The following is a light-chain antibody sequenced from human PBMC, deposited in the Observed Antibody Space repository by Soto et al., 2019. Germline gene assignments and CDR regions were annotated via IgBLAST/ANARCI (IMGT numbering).Light chain of an antibody. CDR3: SSYAGRTNVV. CDR2: EVS. J-gene: IGLJ3*02. Sequence: QSALTQPPSASGSPGQSVTISCTGTSSDVGGYNYVSWYQQHPGKAPKLMIYEVSKRPSGVPDRFSGSKSGNTASLTVSGLQAEDAADYYCSSYAGRTNVVFGGGTKLTVL. V-gene: IGLV2-8*01. CDR1: SSDVGGYNY.